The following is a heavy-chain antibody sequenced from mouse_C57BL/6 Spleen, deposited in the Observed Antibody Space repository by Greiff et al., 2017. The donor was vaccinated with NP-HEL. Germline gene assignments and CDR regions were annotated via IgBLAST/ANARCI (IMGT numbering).Heavy chain of an antibody. CDR3: ARPPLAGNYGAMDY. J-gene: IGHJ4*01. D-gene: IGHD2-1*01. Sequence: VQLQQPGAELVKPGASVKLSCKASGYTFTSYWMHWVKQRPGQGLEWIGMIHPNSGSTNYNEKFKSKATLTVDKSSSTAYMQLSSLTSEDSAVYYCARPPLAGNYGAMDYWGQGTSVTVSS. V-gene: IGHV1-64*01. CDR2: IHPNSGST. CDR1: GYTFTSYW.